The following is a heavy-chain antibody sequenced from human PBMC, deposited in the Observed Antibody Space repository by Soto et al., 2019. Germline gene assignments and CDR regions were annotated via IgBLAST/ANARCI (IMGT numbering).Heavy chain of an antibody. J-gene: IGHJ4*02. CDR1: GYTFTDYF. CDR2: TNPRSGDT. Sequence: QVQLVQSGAEVKKPGASVKVSCKASGYTFTDYFVQWVRQAPGQGLEWVGWTNPRSGDTNFAQKFQDWVTLTRDTSVNTAYIELNTLKSDDTAVYYCARGTGYNWGLSDYWGQGTLVTFSS. D-gene: IGHD5-12*01. V-gene: IGHV1-2*04. CDR3: ARGTGYNWGLSDY.